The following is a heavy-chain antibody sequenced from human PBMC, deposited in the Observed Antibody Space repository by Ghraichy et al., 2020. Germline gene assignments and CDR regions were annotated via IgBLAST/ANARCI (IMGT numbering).Heavy chain of an antibody. D-gene: IGHD2-21*01. CDR2: ISANNGNT. V-gene: IGHV1-18*01. CDR1: GYSFTSYG. Sequence: ASVKVSCKASGYSFTSYGISWVRQAPGQGLEWMGWISANNGNTNYAQKFQGRLTMITDTPTSTAYMELRGLRSDDTAVYYCARDQYCGSGCYWYYFDYWGQATLVTVSA. J-gene: IGHJ4*02. CDR3: ARDQYCGSGCYWYYFDY.